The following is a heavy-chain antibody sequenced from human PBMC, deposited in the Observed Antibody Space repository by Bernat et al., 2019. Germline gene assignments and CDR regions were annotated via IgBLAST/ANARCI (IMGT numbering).Heavy chain of an antibody. CDR1: GGSISSVIYS. J-gene: IGHJ6*03. D-gene: IGHD6-6*01. CDR2: IYYSGST. CDR3: ARGAVRFYYMDV. Sequence: QLQLQESGPGLVKPSETLSLSCTVSGGSISSVIYSWGWIRQPPGKGLEWIGSIYYSGSTYYNPSLKSRVTISVDTSNNQLSLKLSSVTDADTAVYYCARGAVRFYYMDVWGKGTTVTVSS. V-gene: IGHV4-39*01.